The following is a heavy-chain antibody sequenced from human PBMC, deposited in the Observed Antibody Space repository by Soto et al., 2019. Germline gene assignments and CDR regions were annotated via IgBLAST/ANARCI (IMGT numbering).Heavy chain of an antibody. J-gene: IGHJ5*02. Sequence: PGGSLRLSCGASGFKFSSYAMSWVRQAPGKGLEWVAGISGSGSKTYYADSVKGRFTFSRDNSKNMLYLEMNSLRVEDTAVYYCAKEWTPRRACRSWGQGTQAT. CDR3: AKEWTPRRACRS. V-gene: IGHV3-23*01. D-gene: IGHD5-12*01. CDR1: GFKFSSYA. CDR2: ISGSGSKT.